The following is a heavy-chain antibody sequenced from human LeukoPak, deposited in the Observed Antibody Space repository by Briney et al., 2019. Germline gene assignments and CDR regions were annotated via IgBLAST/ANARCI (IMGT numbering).Heavy chain of an antibody. J-gene: IGHJ3*02. CDR1: GGSISSYY. V-gene: IGHV4-34*01. CDR2: INHSGST. D-gene: IGHD3-10*01. CDR3: ARVRFGELLSAAFDI. Sequence: PAETLSLTCTVSGGSISSYYWSWIRQPPGKGLEWIGEINHSGSTNYNPSLKSRVTISVDTSKNQFSLKLSSVTAADTAVYYCARVRFGELLSAAFDIWGQGTMVTVSS.